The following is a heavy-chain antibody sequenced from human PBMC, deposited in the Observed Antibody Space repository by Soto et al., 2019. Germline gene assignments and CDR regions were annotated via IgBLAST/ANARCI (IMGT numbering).Heavy chain of an antibody. Sequence: QVQLVQSGAEVKKPGASVKVSCKASGYTFTSYGISWGRQAPGQGLEWMGWISAYNGNTNYAQKLQGRVTMTTDTSTSTAYVGLRSLRSDDPAVYYWAREIPHRTGEFDYWGQGTLVTVSS. V-gene: IGHV1-18*01. J-gene: IGHJ4*02. CDR2: ISAYNGNT. D-gene: IGHD1-1*01. CDR3: AREIPHRTGEFDY. CDR1: GYTFTSYG.